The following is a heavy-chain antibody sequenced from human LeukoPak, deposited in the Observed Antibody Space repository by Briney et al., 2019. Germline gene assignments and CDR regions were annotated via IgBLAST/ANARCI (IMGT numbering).Heavy chain of an antibody. CDR1: GFTFSSYS. CDR3: ARGRFGSSGFDY. Sequence: KPGGSLRLSCAASGFTFSSYSMNWVRQAPGKGLEWVSSISSSSSYIYYADSVKGRFTISRDNAKNSLYLQMNSLRAEDTAVYYCARGRFGSSGFDYWGQGTLVTVSS. D-gene: IGHD3-22*01. V-gene: IGHV3-21*01. J-gene: IGHJ4*02. CDR2: ISSSSSYI.